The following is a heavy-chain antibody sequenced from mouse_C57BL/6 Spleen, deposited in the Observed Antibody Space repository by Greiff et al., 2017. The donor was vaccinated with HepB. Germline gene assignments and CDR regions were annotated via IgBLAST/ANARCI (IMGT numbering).Heavy chain of an antibody. J-gene: IGHJ1*03. V-gene: IGHV1-20*01. CDR1: GYSFTGYF. CDR2: INPYNGDT. CDR3: AREVIITTVVAHWYFDV. D-gene: IGHD1-1*01. Sequence: VQLQQSGPELVKPGDSVKISCKASGYSFTGYFMNWVMQSHGKSLEWIGRINPYNGDTFYNQKFKGKATLTVDKSSSTAHMELRSLTSEDSAVYYCAREVIITTVVAHWYFDVWGTGTTVTVSS.